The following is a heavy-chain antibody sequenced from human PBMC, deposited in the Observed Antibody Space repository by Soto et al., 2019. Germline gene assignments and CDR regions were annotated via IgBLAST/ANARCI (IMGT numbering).Heavy chain of an antibody. D-gene: IGHD2-15*01. V-gene: IGHV1-69*13. CDR1: GGTFSSYA. CDR3: ARAGSSYAEGDYYYYGMDV. J-gene: IGHJ6*02. Sequence: SVKVSCKASGGTFSSYAISWVRQAPGQGLEWMGGVIPIFGTANYAQKFQGRVTITADESTSTAYMELSSLRSEDTAVYYCARAGSSYAEGDYYYYGMDVWGQGTTVTVSS. CDR2: VIPIFGTA.